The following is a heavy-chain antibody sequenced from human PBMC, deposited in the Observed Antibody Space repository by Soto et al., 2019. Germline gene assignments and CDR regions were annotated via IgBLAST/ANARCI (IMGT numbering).Heavy chain of an antibody. Sequence: SETLSLTCAVYGGSFSGYYWSWIRQPPGKGLEWIGEINHSGSTNYNPSLKSRVTISVDTSKNQFSLKLSSVTAADTAVYYCAYKDTAMGRYYYYMDVWGKGTTVTVSS. V-gene: IGHV4-34*01. J-gene: IGHJ6*03. CDR1: GGSFSGYY. CDR2: INHSGST. D-gene: IGHD5-18*01. CDR3: AYKDTAMGRYYYYMDV.